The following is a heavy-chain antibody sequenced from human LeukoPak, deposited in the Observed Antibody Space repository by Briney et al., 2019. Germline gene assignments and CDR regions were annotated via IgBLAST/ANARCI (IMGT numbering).Heavy chain of an antibody. CDR1: GFIFSTYT. V-gene: IGHV3-23*01. J-gene: IGHJ4*02. D-gene: IGHD5/OR15-5a*01. CDR3: AKAAVYHDSCPDS. Sequence: PGGSLRLSCAASGFIFSTYTRNWVRQAPGKGLEWVSSISSSGGSTYYADSVKGRFTISRDNSKNTLYLQVISLRAEDTAVYYCAKAAVYHDSCPDSWGQGTLVTVSS. CDR2: ISSSGGST.